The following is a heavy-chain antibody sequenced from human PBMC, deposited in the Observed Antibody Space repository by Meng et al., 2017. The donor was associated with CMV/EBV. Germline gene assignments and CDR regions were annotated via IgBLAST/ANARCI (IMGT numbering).Heavy chain of an antibody. CDR3: AKESLLYSGSYFDY. V-gene: IGHV3-30*02. Sequence: GGSLRLSCAASGFTFSSYGMHWVRQAPGKGLEWVAFIWYDGSNKYYADSVKGRFTISRDNSKNTLYLQMNSLRAEDTAVYYCAKESLLYSGSYFDYWGQGTLVTVSS. J-gene: IGHJ4*02. CDR1: GFTFSSYG. D-gene: IGHD1-26*01. CDR2: IWYDGSNK.